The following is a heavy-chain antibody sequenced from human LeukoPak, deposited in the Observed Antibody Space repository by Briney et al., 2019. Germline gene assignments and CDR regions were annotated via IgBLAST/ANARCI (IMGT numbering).Heavy chain of an antibody. CDR3: ARCAVASARDY. J-gene: IGHJ4*02. CDR2: IKPDGSRK. V-gene: IGHV3-7*04. D-gene: IGHD6-13*01. CDR1: GLTSSSYW. Sequence: GASLRLSCAAFGLTSSSYWMSWVRQAPGPRAEWGANIKPDGSRKYYVDSARGRFTLSRANAEISLFLHMNRLRAEDTAGYYRARCAVASARDYWGRGALVTDCS.